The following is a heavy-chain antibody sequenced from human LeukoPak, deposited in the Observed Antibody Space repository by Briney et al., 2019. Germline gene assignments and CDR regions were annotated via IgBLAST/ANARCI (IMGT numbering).Heavy chain of an antibody. J-gene: IGHJ3*02. CDR1: GLTFSSYS. CDR2: ISSSSSYI. V-gene: IGHV3-21*01. CDR3: ARAQYYYDSSGYYRAFDI. D-gene: IGHD3-22*01. Sequence: GGSLRLSCAASGLTFSSYSMNWVRQAPGKGLEWVSSISSSSSYIYYADSVKGRFTISRDNAKNSLYLQMNSLRAEDTAVYYCARAQYYYDSSGYYRAFDIWGQGTMVTVSS.